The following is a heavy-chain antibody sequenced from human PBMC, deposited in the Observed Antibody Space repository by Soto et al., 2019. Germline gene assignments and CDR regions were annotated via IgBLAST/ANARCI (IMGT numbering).Heavy chain of an antibody. J-gene: IGHJ4*02. CDR2: IIPIFGTA. CDR1: GGTFSSYA. Sequence: QVQLVQAGAEVKKPGSSVKVSCKASGGTFSSYAISWVRQAPGQGLEGMGGIIPIFGTANYAKKFQGRGPNTADESTSTAYMELSSLRSEDTAVYYCARGAVDNWNYDSDYWGQGALVTVSS. CDR3: ARGAVDNWNYDSDY. D-gene: IGHD1-7*01. V-gene: IGHV1-69*01.